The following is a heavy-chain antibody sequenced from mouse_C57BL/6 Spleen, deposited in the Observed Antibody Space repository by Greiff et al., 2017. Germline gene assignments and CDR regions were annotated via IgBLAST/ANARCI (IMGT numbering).Heavy chain of an antibody. CDR1: GFTFSDYG. J-gene: IGHJ4*01. V-gene: IGHV5-15*01. CDR2: ISNLAYSI. D-gene: IGHD1-1*01. Sequence: EVMLVESGGGLVQPGGSLKLSCAASGFTFSDYGMAWVRQAPRTGPEWVAFISNLAYSIYYADTVTGRFTISRENAKNTLYLEMSSLRSEDTAMYYCVRGGSSSFYAMDYWGQGTSVTVSS. CDR3: VRGGSSSFYAMDY.